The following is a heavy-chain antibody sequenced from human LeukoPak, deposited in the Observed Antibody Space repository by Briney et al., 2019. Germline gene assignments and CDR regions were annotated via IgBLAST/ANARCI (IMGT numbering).Heavy chain of an antibody. D-gene: IGHD4-23*01. J-gene: IGHJ4*02. CDR2: IYPGDSDT. V-gene: IGHV5-51*01. CDR1: GYNFGSYW. Sequence: HGESLKISCKGSGYNFGSYWIGWVRQMPGKGLEWMGMIYPGDSDTRYSPSFQGQVTISADKSINTAYLQWSSLKASDTAMYYCARRRALGTTVVTWYFEYWGQGTLVTVSS. CDR3: ARRRALGTTVVTWYFEY.